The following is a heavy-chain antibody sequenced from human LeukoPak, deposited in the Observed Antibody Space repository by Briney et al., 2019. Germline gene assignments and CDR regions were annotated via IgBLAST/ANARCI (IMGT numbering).Heavy chain of an antibody. Sequence: GGSLRLSCAASGFTFSSYEMNWVRQAPGKGLEWVSYISSSGNTIYYADSVQGRFTISRDNAKNSLYLQMNSLRAEDTAVYYCARSRRSSSWYYFDYWGQGTLVTVSS. CDR2: ISSSGNTI. V-gene: IGHV3-48*03. J-gene: IGHJ4*02. CDR1: GFTFSSYE. D-gene: IGHD6-13*01. CDR3: ARSRRSSSWYYFDY.